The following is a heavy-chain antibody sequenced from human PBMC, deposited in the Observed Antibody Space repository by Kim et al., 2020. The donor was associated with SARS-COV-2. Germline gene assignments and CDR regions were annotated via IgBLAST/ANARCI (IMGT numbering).Heavy chain of an antibody. Sequence: GGSLRLSCAASGFTFSSYAMSLVRQAPGKGLEWVSAISGSGGSTYYADSVKGRFTISRDNSKNTLYLQMNSLRAEDTAVYYCAKLNGIVVVPAAIVGWDWFDPWGQGTLVTVSS. D-gene: IGHD2-2*02. CDR1: GFTFSSYA. J-gene: IGHJ5*02. CDR3: AKLNGIVVVPAAIVGWDWFDP. CDR2: ISGSGGST. V-gene: IGHV3-23*01.